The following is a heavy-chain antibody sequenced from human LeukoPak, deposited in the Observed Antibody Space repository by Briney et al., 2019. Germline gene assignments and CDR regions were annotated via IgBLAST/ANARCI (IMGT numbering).Heavy chain of an antibody. CDR1: GIPFSDYY. J-gene: IGHJ4*02. D-gene: IGHD6-13*01. V-gene: IGHV3-11*03. CDR2: ISSSSSYT. Sequence: GGSLRLSCVVSGIPFSDYYMNWIRQAPGKGLEWISYISSSSSYTDYADSVKGRFTISRDDAQNALFLQMNSLRVEDTAVYYCAAGTAADYWGQGTLVTVSS. CDR3: AAGTAADY.